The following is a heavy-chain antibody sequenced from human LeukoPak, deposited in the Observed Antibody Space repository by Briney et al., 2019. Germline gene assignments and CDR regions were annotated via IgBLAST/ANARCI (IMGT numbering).Heavy chain of an antibody. D-gene: IGHD3-10*01. CDR1: GFTFSNYG. V-gene: IGHV3-30*03. CDR3: ARDRKNTMVRGVAYDYYGLDV. J-gene: IGHJ6*02. Sequence: GRSLRLSCAASGFTFSNYGLHWVRQAPGKGLEWVAVISRDGTNKYSADTVQGRFTISRDNAKNSLYLQMNSLRAEDTAVYYCARDRKNTMVRGVAYDYYGLDVWGQGTTVTVSS. CDR2: ISRDGTNK.